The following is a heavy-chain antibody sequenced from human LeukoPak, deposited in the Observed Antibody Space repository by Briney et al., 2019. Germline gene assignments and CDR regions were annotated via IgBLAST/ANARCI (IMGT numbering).Heavy chain of an antibody. CDR1: GYTFTSYY. CDR3: ARWELLAFDI. D-gene: IGHD1-26*01. J-gene: IGHJ3*02. CDR2: MNPNSGNT. Sequence: ASVKVSCKASGYTFTSYYMHWVRQAPGQGLEWMGWMNPNSGNTGYAQKFQGRVTMTRNTSISTAYMELSSLRSEDTAVYYCARWELLAFDIWGQGTMVTVSS. V-gene: IGHV1-8*02.